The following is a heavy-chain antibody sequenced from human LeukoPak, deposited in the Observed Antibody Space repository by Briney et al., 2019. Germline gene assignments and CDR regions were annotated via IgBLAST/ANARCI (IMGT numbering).Heavy chain of an antibody. CDR2: IYYSGST. CDR3: ARCDYGDYANY. J-gene: IGHJ4*02. CDR1: GGPISSSSYY. V-gene: IGHV4-39*01. D-gene: IGHD4-17*01. Sequence: SETLSLTCTVSGGPISSSSYYWGWIRQPPGKGLEWIGSIYYSGSTYYNPSLKSRVTISVDTSKNQFSLKLSSVTAAGTAVYYCARCDYGDYANYWGQGTLVTVSS.